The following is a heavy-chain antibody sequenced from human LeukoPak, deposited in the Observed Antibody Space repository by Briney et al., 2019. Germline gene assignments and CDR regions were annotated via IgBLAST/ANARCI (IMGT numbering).Heavy chain of an antibody. D-gene: IGHD2-15*01. CDR1: GFTFNNHD. CDR3: AKPRDIDSWAFDV. V-gene: IGHV3-30*18. CDR2: ISYDGRNK. Sequence: GGSLRLSCAASGFTFNNHDMHWVRQAPGKGLEWVAGISYDGRNKYYADSVKGRFTISRDNSKNTLNLQMNSLRTEDTAAYYCAKPRDIDSWAFDVWGQGTMVTVS. J-gene: IGHJ3*01.